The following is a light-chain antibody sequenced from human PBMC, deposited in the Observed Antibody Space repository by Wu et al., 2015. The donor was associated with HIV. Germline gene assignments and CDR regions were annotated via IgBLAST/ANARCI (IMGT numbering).Light chain of an antibody. J-gene: IGKJ1*01. V-gene: IGKV1-8*01. CDR1: QDINNY. CDR3: QKYNTAPWT. CDR2: AAS. Sequence: AIRMTQSPSSLSASTRDRVTITCRASQDINNYLAWYHQRPGKAPKLLIYAASTLQSGVPSRFSGSGSGTDFTLTISSLQSEDVATYYCQKYNTAPWTFGQGTKVEMK.